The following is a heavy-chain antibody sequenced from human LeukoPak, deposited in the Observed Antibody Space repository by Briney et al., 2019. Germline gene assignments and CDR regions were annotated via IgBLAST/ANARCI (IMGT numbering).Heavy chain of an antibody. CDR3: AKDLTSVYDAFNI. Sequence: GGSLRLSCAASGFTFDEYAIHWVRQAPGKGLEWVSLISGDGVRTFYTDSVKGRFTISRDNSKHSLYLHMNSLRTEDTALYYCAKDLTSVYDAFNIWGQGTMVTVSS. CDR2: ISGDGVRT. CDR1: GFTFDEYA. V-gene: IGHV3-43*02. J-gene: IGHJ3*02.